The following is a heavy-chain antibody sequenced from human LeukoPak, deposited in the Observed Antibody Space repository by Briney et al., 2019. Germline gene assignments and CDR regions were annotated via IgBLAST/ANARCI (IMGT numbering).Heavy chain of an antibody. Sequence: ASVKVSCKASGGTFSSYAISWVRQAPGQGLEWMGGIIPIFGTANYAQKFQGRVTITADESTSTAYMELSSLRSEDTAVYYCARGGTGTTFPYYYYGMDVWGQGTTVTVSS. J-gene: IGHJ6*02. CDR1: GGTFSSYA. D-gene: IGHD1-7*01. CDR3: ARGGTGTTFPYYYYGMDV. V-gene: IGHV1-69*13. CDR2: IIPIFGTA.